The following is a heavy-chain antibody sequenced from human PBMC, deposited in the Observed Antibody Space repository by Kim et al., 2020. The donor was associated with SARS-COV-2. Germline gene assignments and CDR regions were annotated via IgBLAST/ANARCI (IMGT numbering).Heavy chain of an antibody. D-gene: IGHD3-10*01. J-gene: IGHJ6*02. V-gene: IGHV3-11*05. Sequence: GGSLRLSCAASGFTFSDYYMSWIRQAPGKGLDWVSYISRSSSYTNYADSVKGRFTISRDNAKNSLYLQMNSLRAEDTAVYYCARDRGGLLWFGDLDGNYGMDVCGPGNPVAVSS. CDR3: ARDRGGLLWFGDLDGNYGMDV. CDR2: ISRSSSYT. CDR1: GFTFSDYY.